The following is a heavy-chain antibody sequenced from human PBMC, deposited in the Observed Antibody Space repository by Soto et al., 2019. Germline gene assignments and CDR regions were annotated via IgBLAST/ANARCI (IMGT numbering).Heavy chain of an antibody. CDR3: ARGSEVVVTEGPVDY. CDR2: ISSSSSYI. V-gene: IGHV3-21*01. D-gene: IGHD2-21*02. Sequence: GGSLRLSCAASGFTFSSYSMNWVRQAPGKGLEWVSSISSSSSYIYYADSVKGRFTISRDNAKNSLYLQMNSLRAEDTAVYYCARGSEVVVTEGPVDYWGQGTLVTVSS. J-gene: IGHJ4*02. CDR1: GFTFSSYS.